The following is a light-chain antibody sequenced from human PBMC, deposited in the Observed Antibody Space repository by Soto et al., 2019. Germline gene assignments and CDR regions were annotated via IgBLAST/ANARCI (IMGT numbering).Light chain of an antibody. CDR2: SNN. CDR3: AAWDDSLNGPV. Sequence: QSVLTQPPSASGTPGQRVTISCSGSSSNIGSNTVNWYQQLPGTAPKLLIYSNNQRPSGGADRFSGSKSGTSASLAISGLQHEDEADYYCAAWDDSLNGPVFGTGTKLTVL. CDR1: SSNIGSNT. J-gene: IGLJ1*01. V-gene: IGLV1-44*01.